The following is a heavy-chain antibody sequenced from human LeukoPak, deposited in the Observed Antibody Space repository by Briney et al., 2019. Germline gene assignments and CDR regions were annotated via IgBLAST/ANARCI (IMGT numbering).Heavy chain of an antibody. Sequence: PGGSLRLSCAASGFIFSSYDMNWVRQAPGKGLEWVSSIRYSGSYIYYADSVKGRFIISRDNANNALYLQMNSLRAEDTAVYYCASWLKYGSGEGHWGQGTLVTVSS. V-gene: IGHV3-21*01. CDR2: IRYSGSYI. CDR1: GFIFSSYD. D-gene: IGHD3-10*01. J-gene: IGHJ4*02. CDR3: ASWLKYGSGEGH.